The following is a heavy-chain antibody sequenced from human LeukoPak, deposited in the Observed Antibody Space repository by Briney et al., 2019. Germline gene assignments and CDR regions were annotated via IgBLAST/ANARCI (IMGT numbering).Heavy chain of an antibody. Sequence: SETLSLTCAVYGGSFSGYYWSWIRQPPGKGLEWIGEINHSGSTNYNPSLKSRVTISVDTSKSQFSLKLSSVTAADTALYYCARGGDTPFDYWGQGTLVTVSS. V-gene: IGHV4-34*01. CDR3: ARGGDTPFDY. CDR1: GGSFSGYY. D-gene: IGHD5-18*01. CDR2: INHSGST. J-gene: IGHJ4*02.